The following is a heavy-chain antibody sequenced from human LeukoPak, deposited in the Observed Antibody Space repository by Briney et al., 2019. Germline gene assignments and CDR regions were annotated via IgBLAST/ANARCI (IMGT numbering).Heavy chain of an antibody. CDR2: IYYSGST. J-gene: IGHJ3*02. Sequence: PSETLSLTCTVSGGSISSYYWSWIRQPPGKGLEWIGYIYYSGSTNYNPSLKSRVTISVDTSKNQFSLKLSSVTAADTAVYYCASATFLTGYDAFDIWGQGTMVTVSS. CDR1: GGSISSYY. CDR3: ASATFLTGYDAFDI. D-gene: IGHD3-9*01. V-gene: IGHV4-59*01.